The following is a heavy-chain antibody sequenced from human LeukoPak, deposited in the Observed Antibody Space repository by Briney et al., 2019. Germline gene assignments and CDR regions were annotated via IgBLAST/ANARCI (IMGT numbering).Heavy chain of an antibody. J-gene: IGHJ5*02. CDR3: ASGLWVELPTNWFDP. CDR1: GLTFSNYA. V-gene: IGHV3-23*01. CDR2: VLASGGST. Sequence: PGGSLRLSCAVSGLTFSNYAMTWVRQAPGKGLEWVSSVLASGGSTYYADSVKGRFTISRDNSYNTLYLQMSSLRAEDTAVYYCASGLWVELPTNWFDPWGQGTLVTVSS. D-gene: IGHD1-26*01.